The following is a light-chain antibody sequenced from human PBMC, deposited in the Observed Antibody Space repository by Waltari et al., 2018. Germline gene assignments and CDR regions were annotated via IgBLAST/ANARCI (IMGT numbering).Light chain of an antibody. CDR2: WAS. CDR1: QSLLYSSNNKNY. V-gene: IGKV4-1*01. J-gene: IGKJ2*01. CDR3: QQYYSSSYT. Sequence: DIVMTQSPDSLAVSLCERATINCKSNQSLLYSSNNKNYLAWYQQKAGQPPKLLTYWASTREYGVPDRFSASGSGTDFTLTISSLQAEDVAVYYCQQYYSSSYTFGQGTKLEIK.